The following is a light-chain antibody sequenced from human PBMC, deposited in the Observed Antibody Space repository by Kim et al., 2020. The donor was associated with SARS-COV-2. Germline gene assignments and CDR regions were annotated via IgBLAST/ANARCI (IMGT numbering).Light chain of an antibody. CDR2: RAS. V-gene: IGKV1-5*03. Sequence: ASVGDRVISTCRASQNISSWLAWYQQKPGKAPKLLIYRASALESGVPLHFSGSGSGTEFTLTISSLQPDEFATYYCQQYSSPFRTFGQGTKVDIK. CDR3: QQYSSPFRT. J-gene: IGKJ1*01. CDR1: QNISSW.